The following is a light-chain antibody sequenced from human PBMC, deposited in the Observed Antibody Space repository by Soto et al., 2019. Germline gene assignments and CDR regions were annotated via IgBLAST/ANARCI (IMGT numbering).Light chain of an antibody. J-gene: IGLJ1*01. V-gene: IGLV2-23*01. Sequence: QSVLTQPASVSGSPGQSITISCTGTSSDVGSYTLVSWYQQHPGKAPKLMIYEGSKRPSGVSNRFSGSKSGNTASLTISGLQAEDEADYYCCSYAGTSTPYVFGTGTQLTVL. CDR2: EGS. CDR3: CSYAGTSTPYV. CDR1: SSDVGSYTL.